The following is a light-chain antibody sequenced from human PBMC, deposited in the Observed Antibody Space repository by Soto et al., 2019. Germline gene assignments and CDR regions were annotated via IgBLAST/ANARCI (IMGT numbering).Light chain of an antibody. CDR3: QQLNTYPQIT. V-gene: IGKV1-9*01. J-gene: IGKJ5*01. CDR2: TAS. Sequence: DIQLTHSPSFLSASLPDGVTITCRPSQGISSYLAWYQQKAGKAPKLLIYTASTLQSGVPSRFSGSGSGTEFTLTISNLQPEDFGTYYCQQLNTYPQITFGQGTRLEI. CDR1: QGISSY.